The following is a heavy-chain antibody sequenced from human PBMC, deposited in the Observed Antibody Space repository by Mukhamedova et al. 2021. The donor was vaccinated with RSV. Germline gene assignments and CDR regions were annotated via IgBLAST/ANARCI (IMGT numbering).Heavy chain of an antibody. D-gene: IGHD2-15*01. CDR3: ARGRRACSGGSCYSYYYGMDV. Sequence: TNYNPSLKSRVTISVDTSKNQFSLKLSSVTAADTAVYYCARGRRACSGGSCYSYYYGMDVWGQGTTVTVPS. CDR2: T. V-gene: IGHV4-34*01. J-gene: IGHJ6*02.